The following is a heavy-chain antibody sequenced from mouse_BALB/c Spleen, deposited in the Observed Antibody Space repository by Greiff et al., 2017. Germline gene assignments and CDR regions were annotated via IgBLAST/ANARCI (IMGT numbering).Heavy chain of an antibody. Sequence: VQLKESGAELVRSGASVKLSCTASGFNIKDTYMHWVKQRPEQGLEWIGRIDPANGNTKYDPKFQGKATITADTSSNTAYLQLSSLTSEDTAVYYCASFDYDESYAMDYWGQGTSVTVSS. CDR1: GFNIKDTY. V-gene: IGHV14-3*02. CDR3: ASFDYDESYAMDY. D-gene: IGHD2-4*01. J-gene: IGHJ4*01. CDR2: IDPANGNT.